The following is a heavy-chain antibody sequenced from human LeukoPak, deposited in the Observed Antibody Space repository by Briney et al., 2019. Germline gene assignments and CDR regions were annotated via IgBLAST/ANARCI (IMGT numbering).Heavy chain of an antibody. V-gene: IGHV3-48*03. Sequence: PGGSLRLSCAASGFTFSSYEMSWVRQAPGKGLEWVSYISSSGSTIYYADSVKGRFTISRDNAKNSLYLQMNSLRAEDTAVYYCAREGDYGDYGTDYWGQGTLVTVSS. CDR3: AREGDYGDYGTDY. D-gene: IGHD4-17*01. CDR2: ISSSGSTI. CDR1: GFTFSSYE. J-gene: IGHJ4*02.